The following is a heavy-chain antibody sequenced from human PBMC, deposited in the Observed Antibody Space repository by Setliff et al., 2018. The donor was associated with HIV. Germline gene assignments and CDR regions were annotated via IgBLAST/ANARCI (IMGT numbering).Heavy chain of an antibody. J-gene: IGHJ5*02. V-gene: IGHV3-15*01. CDR1: GFTFFNNVW. CDR2: IKSQPDGGTS. D-gene: IGHD3-16*01. CDR3: TASIDWGGGHIPT. Sequence: RLSCAASGFTFFNNVWMHWVRQAPGKGLEWIGYIKSQPDGGTSDYAAPVKGRFTISRDDSQSTLYLQMNSLKTEDTGIYYCTASIDWGGGHIPTWGQGTLVTVSS.